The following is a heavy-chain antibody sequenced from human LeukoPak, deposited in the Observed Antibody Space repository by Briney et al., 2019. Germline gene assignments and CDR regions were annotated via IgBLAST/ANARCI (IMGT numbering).Heavy chain of an antibody. V-gene: IGHV3-74*01. J-gene: IGHJ4*02. D-gene: IGHD6-13*01. CDR1: DFTFSSHW. CDR2: LSGDGGTT. CDR3: ARGIASSRSVAIDL. Sequence: QAGGSLRLSCAASDFTFSSHWMYWVRQAPGKGLVLVARLSGDGGTTRHADSVKGRFTISRDNAKNTLYLQMNSLGVEDTALYYCARGIASSRSVAIDLWGQGTLVAVSS.